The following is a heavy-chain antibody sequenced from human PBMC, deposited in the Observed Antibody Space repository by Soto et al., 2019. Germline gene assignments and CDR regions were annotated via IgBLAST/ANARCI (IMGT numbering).Heavy chain of an antibody. D-gene: IGHD3-10*01. CDR2: IYYSGST. V-gene: IGHV4-30-4*01. Sequence: QVQLQESGPGLVKPSQTLSLTCTVSGGSISSGAYYWSWIRQPPGKGLEWIGYIYYSGSTYYNPSLKSRVTISVDTSKNQFSLKLSSVTAADTAVYYCASNYYYGSLCPDAFDIWGQGTMVTVSS. CDR3: ASNYYYGSLCPDAFDI. J-gene: IGHJ3*02. CDR1: GGSISSGAYY.